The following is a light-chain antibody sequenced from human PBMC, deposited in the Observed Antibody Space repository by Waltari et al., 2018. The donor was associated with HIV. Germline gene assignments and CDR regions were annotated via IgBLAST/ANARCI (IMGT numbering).Light chain of an antibody. CDR3: QHYDGLPEDNVPIT. Sequence: DIQLTQSPSSLSASVGDRVTITCQASHDIGNNLNWHQQQPGKAPKGLIYDASHLEPGVPSRFSGSGSGTDFTFTIINLQPEDIATNYWQHYDGLPEDNVPITLGPGTRLEIK. CDR2: DAS. J-gene: IGKJ5*01. CDR1: HDIGNN. V-gene: IGKV1-33*01.